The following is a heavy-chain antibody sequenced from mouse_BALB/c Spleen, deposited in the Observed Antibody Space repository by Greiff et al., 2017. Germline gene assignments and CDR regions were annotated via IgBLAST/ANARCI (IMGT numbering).Heavy chain of an antibody. CDR2: IRSKSNNYAT. D-gene: IGHD2-1*01. Sequence: EVQLVESGGGLVQPKGSLKLSCAASGFTFNTYAMNWVRQAPGKGLEWVARIRSKSNNYATYYADSVKDRFTISRDDSQSMLYLQMNNLKTEDTAMYYCVRGRIYYDAMDYWGQGTSVTVSS. J-gene: IGHJ4*01. V-gene: IGHV10-1*02. CDR3: VRGRIYYDAMDY. CDR1: GFTFNTYA.